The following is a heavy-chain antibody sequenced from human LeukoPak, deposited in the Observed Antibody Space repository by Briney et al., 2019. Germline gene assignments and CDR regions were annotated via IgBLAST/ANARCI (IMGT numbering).Heavy chain of an antibody. J-gene: IGHJ4*02. CDR2: LIPIFGTA. Sequence: ASVKFSCKASGVTFSSYAIKWVRQAPGQGLEWLGGLIPIFGTANYAQKFQGRVTITAVKSTSTAYMELSSLRSEDTAVYYCVRYSYGNDYFDYWGQGTLVTVSS. D-gene: IGHD5-18*01. CDR1: GVTFSSYA. CDR3: VRYSYGNDYFDY. V-gene: IGHV1-69*06.